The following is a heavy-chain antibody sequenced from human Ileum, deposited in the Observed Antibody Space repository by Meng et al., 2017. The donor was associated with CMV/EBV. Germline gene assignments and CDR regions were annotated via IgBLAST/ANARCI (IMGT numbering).Heavy chain of an antibody. CDR3: VRGTDGDYDY. J-gene: IGHJ4*02. D-gene: IGHD4-17*01. CDR2: IKEDGSEM. V-gene: IGHV3-7*04. Sequence: GESLKISCAASGFTFSNYYMTWARPVPGKGLEWVANIKEDGSEMRYVDSVKGRFTISRDNAKNSLYLQMTSLRAEDAAVYYCVRGTDGDYDYWGQGTLVTVSS. CDR1: GFTFSNYY.